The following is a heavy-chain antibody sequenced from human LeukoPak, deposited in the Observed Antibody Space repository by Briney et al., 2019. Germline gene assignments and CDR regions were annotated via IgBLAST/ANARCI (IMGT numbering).Heavy chain of an antibody. D-gene: IGHD3-10*01. V-gene: IGHV3-23*01. Sequence: GGSLRLSCAASGFTFSSYAMSWVRQAPGKGLEWVSAISGSGGSTYYADSVKGRFTISRDNSKNTLYLQMNSLRAEDTAVYYCAKGRTYYYGSGSYAHFDYWGQGTLVTVSS. CDR1: GFTFSSYA. J-gene: IGHJ4*02. CDR2: ISGSGGST. CDR3: AKGRTYYYGSGSYAHFDY.